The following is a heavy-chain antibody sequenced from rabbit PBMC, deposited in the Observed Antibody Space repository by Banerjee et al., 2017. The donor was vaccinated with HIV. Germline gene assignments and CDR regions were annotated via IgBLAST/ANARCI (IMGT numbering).Heavy chain of an antibody. CDR1: GFDFSSRYW. J-gene: IGHJ4*01. CDR2: ISSSSGST. V-gene: IGHV1S45*01. Sequence: QEQLVESGGGLVQPGGSLKLSCKASGFDFSSRYWLCWVRQAPGKGLEWIACISSSSGSTYYASWAKGRFTISKTSSTTVTLQMTSLTAADTATYFCARGVDYTAWAFNLWGPGTLVTVS. D-gene: IGHD8-1*01. CDR3: ARGVDYTAWAFNL.